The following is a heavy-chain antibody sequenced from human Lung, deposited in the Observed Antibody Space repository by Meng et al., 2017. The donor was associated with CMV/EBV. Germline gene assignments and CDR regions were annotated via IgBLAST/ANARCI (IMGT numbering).Heavy chain of an antibody. CDR1: GGTFSSYA. Sequence: SAXISCNASGGTFSSYAISWVRQAPGQGLEWMGGIIPIFGTANYAQKFQGRVTITTDESTSTAYMELSSLRSEDTAVYYCASKAGVVPAAIPVYYYYGMDVWGQGTTVTGAS. J-gene: IGHJ6*02. CDR2: IIPIFGTA. V-gene: IGHV1-69*05. CDR3: ASKAGVVPAAIPVYYYYGMDV. D-gene: IGHD2-2*02.